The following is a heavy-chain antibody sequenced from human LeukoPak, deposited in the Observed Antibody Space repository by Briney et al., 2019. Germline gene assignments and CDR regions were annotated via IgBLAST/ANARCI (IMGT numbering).Heavy chain of an antibody. D-gene: IGHD4-11*01. V-gene: IGHV3-66*01. CDR3: ARDVGYDYSNY. CDR2: IYSGGST. J-gene: IGHJ4*02. CDR1: GFTISSNY. Sequence: GGSLRLSCAASGFTISSNYMSWVRQAPGKGLEWVSVIYSGGSTYYADSVKGRFTISRDNSKNTLYLQMNSLRAEDTAVYYCARDVGYDYSNYWGQGTLVTVSS.